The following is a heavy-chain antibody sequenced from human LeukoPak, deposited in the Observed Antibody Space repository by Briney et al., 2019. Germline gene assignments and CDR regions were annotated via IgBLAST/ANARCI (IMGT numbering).Heavy chain of an antibody. J-gene: IGHJ5*02. Sequence: SETLSLTCTVSGGSISSCSYYWSWIRQPAGKGLEWIGRIYTSGSTNYNPSLKSRVTISVDTSKKQFSLKLSSVTAADTAVYYCARDSAVADPIGFDPWGQGTLVTVSS. D-gene: IGHD6-19*01. CDR1: GGSISSCSYY. CDR3: ARDSAVADPIGFDP. V-gene: IGHV4-61*02. CDR2: IYTSGST.